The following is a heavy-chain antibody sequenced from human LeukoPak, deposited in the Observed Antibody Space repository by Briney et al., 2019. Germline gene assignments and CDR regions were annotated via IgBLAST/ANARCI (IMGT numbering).Heavy chain of an antibody. CDR2: ISSSSSTI. Sequence: GGSLRLSCAASGFTFSTYSMNWVRQAPGKGLEWVSYISSSSSTIYYADSVKGRFTISRDNTMNSLYLQMNSLRAEDTAVYYCTREVPHGYSGYDSRDYWGQGTLVTVSS. CDR1: GFTFSTYS. CDR3: TREVPHGYSGYDSRDY. D-gene: IGHD5-12*01. J-gene: IGHJ4*02. V-gene: IGHV3-48*04.